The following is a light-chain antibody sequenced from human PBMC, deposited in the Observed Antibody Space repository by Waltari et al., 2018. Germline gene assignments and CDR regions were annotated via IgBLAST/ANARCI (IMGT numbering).Light chain of an antibody. V-gene: IGLV4-69*01. CDR2: VTSDGSH. J-gene: IGLJ3*02. CDR3: QTGGHGTWV. CDR1: SGLTSNV. Sequence: QLVLTQSPSASASLGASVKLTCTPSSGLTSNVIALLQQQPEKGPRYLMKVTSDGSHSKGDEIPDRFSGSSSGAERYLTISSLQSEDEADYYCQTGGHGTWVFGGGTKLTVL.